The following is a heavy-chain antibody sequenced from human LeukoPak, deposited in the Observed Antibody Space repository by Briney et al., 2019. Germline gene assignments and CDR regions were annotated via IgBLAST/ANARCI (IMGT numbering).Heavy chain of an antibody. CDR3: ARVAQYSGYDLDY. CDR2: IYYSGNT. D-gene: IGHD5-12*01. Sequence: SQTLSLTCTVSGGSISSGGYYWSWFRQHPGKGLEWIGYIYYSGNTYYNPSLKSRVTLSVGTSKNQFSLKLSSVTAADTAVYYCARVAQYSGYDLDYWGQGTLVTVSS. J-gene: IGHJ4*02. V-gene: IGHV4-31*03. CDR1: GGSISSGGYY.